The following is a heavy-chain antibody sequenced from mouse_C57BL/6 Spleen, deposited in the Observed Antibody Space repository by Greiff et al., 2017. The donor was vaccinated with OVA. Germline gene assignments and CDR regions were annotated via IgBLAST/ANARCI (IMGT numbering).Heavy chain of an antibody. Sequence: EVQRVESGAELVRPGASVKLSCTASGFNIKDYYMHWVKQRPEQGLEWIGRIDPEDGDTEYAPKFQGKATMTAATSSNTAYLQLSSLTSEDTAVYYCTTSITTVVAPDWFAYWGQGTLVTVSA. CDR2: IDPEDGDT. J-gene: IGHJ3*01. D-gene: IGHD1-1*01. CDR3: TTSITTVVAPDWFAY. CDR1: GFNIKDYY. V-gene: IGHV14-1*01.